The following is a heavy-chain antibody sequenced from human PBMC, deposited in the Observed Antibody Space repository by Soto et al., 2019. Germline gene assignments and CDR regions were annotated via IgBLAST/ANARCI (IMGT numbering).Heavy chain of an antibody. CDR1: GGTFSSYS. Sequence: QVQLVQSGAEVKKPGSSVKVSCKASGGTFSSYSINWVRQAPGQGLEWMGETNPIFGTANYAQKFQGRVTITADESSSTAYMELSSLRSEDRAVYYCARDGGRHSGGMDYWGQGTLVTVSS. J-gene: IGHJ4*02. CDR3: ARDGGRHSGGMDY. D-gene: IGHD1-26*01. CDR2: TNPIFGTA. V-gene: IGHV1-69*01.